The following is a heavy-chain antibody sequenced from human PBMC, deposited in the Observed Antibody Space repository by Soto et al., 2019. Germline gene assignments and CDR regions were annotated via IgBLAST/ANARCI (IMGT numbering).Heavy chain of an antibody. CDR3: ARVSCSGGSCYSGMGYYYGMDV. Sequence: EVQLVESGGGLVQPGGSLRLSCAASGFTFSSYSMNWVRQAPGKGLEWVSSISSSSSYIYYADSVKGRFTISRDNAKNSLYLQMNSLRAEDTAVYYCARVSCSGGSCYSGMGYYYGMDVWGQGTTVTVSS. V-gene: IGHV3-21*01. CDR2: ISSSSSYI. J-gene: IGHJ6*02. D-gene: IGHD2-15*01. CDR1: GFTFSSYS.